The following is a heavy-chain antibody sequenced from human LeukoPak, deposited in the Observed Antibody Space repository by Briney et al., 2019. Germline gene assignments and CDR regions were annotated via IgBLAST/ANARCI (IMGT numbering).Heavy chain of an antibody. CDR2: ISYDGSNK. J-gene: IGHJ1*01. D-gene: IGHD2-2*02. Sequence: GGSLKLSCAASGFTFSNHAMHWVRQAPGKGLEWVSVISYDGSNKYYADSVKGRFIISRDNSKNTVYLQMNSLRADDTAVYYCARESGYCTGTSCYIAEYFQHWGQGTLVTVSS. V-gene: IGHV3-30-3*01. CDR3: ARESGYCTGTSCYIAEYFQH. CDR1: GFTFSNHA.